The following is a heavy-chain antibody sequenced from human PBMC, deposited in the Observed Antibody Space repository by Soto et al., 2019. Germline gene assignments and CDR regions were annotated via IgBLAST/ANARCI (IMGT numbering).Heavy chain of an antibody. CDR1: GGTFSSYT. CDR3: ARGGFENAPPTGPKYYYYYMDV. D-gene: IGHD3-10*01. CDR2: IIPILGIA. Sequence: SVKVSCKASGGTFSSYTISWVRQAPGQGPEWMGRIIPILGIANYAQKFQGRVTITADKSTSTAYMELSSLRSEDTAVYYCARGGFENAPPTGPKYYYYYMDVWGKGSTVTVSS. J-gene: IGHJ6*03. V-gene: IGHV1-69*02.